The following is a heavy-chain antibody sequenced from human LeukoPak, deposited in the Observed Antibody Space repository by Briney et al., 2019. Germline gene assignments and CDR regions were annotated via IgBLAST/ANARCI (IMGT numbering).Heavy chain of an antibody. J-gene: IGHJ6*03. V-gene: IGHV7-4-1*02. D-gene: IGHD3-16*02. CDR2: INTNTGNP. CDR3: ARPGTPSLVDYYYYMDV. Sequence: GASVKVSCKASGYTFTSYAMNWVRQAPGQGLGWMGWINTNTGNPTYAQGFTGRFVFSLDTSVSTAYLQISSLKAEDTAVYYCARPGTPSLVDYYYYMDVWGKGTTVTVSS. CDR1: GYTFTSYA.